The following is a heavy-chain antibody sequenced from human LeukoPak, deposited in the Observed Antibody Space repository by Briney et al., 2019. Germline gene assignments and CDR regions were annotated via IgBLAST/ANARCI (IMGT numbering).Heavy chain of an antibody. J-gene: IGHJ4*02. CDR3: ASTPSLGQAYDFWSGHLTRGFFDY. D-gene: IGHD3-3*01. CDR1: GGSFSGYY. Sequence: SETLSLTCAVYGGSFSGYYWSWIRQPPGKGLEWIGEINHSGSTNYNPSLKSRVTISVDTSKNQFSLKLSSVTAADTAVYYCASTPSLGQAYDFWSGHLTRGFFDYWGQGTLVTVSS. CDR2: INHSGST. V-gene: IGHV4-34*01.